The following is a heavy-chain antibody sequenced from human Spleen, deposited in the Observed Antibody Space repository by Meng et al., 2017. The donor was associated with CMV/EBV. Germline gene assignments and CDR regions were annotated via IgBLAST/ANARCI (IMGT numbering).Heavy chain of an antibody. V-gene: IGHV1-58*01. CDR3: VAVDTVTTSYYYGLDV. D-gene: IGHD4-11*01. Sequence: SVKVSCKTSGFTFSSSAVQWVRQARGQRLEWIGWIVVGSGNTNYAQKFQQRFTISRDMSTSTVNLEVSGLRSEDTADYYCVAVDTVTTSYYYGLDVWGQGTTVTVSS. CDR2: IVVGSGNT. CDR1: GFTFSSSA. J-gene: IGHJ6*02.